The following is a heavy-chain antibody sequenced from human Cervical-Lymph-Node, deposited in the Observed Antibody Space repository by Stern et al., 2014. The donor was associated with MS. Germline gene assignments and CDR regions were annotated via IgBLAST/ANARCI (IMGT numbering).Heavy chain of an antibody. D-gene: IGHD3-22*01. CDR3: ASLSYYYDSSGYSDAFDI. J-gene: IGHJ3*02. V-gene: IGHV3-30-3*01. CDR1: GFTFSSYA. Sequence: VQLVESGGGVVQPGRSLRLSCAASGFTFSSYAMHWVRQAPGKGLEWGAVISYDGSNKYYADSVKGRFTISRDNSKNTLYLQMNSLRAEDTAVYYCASLSYYYDSSGYSDAFDIWGQGTMVTVSS. CDR2: ISYDGSNK.